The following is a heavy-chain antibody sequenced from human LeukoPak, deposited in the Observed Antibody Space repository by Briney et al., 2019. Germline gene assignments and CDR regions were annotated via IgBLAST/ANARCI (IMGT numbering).Heavy chain of an antibody. J-gene: IGHJ5*02. V-gene: IGHV1-18*01. CDR1: GYTFNNYG. CDR2: ISAYNGNA. Sequence: ASVKVSCKASGYTFNNYGVTWVRQAPGQGLEWMGRISAYNGNANYARNPQDRVTMTTDTSTSTAYMELRRLRPSDTAVYYCAREGIAAAGTRGREPGNWFDPWGQGTLVTVSS. D-gene: IGHD6-13*01. CDR3: AREGIAAAGTRGREPGNWFDP.